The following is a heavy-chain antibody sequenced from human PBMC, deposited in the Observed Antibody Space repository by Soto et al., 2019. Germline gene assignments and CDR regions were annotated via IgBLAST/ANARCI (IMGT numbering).Heavy chain of an antibody. CDR1: GGSISRYY. Sequence: SETLSLTCTASGGSISRYYWSWSRQPPGKGLEWIGYIYYSGSTNYNPSLKSRVTISVDTSKNQFSLKLSSVTAADTAVYYCTKSDTYYYDSSGYFWFDPWGQGTLVTVS. V-gene: IGHV4-59*01. J-gene: IGHJ5*02. D-gene: IGHD3-22*01. CDR2: IYYSGST. CDR3: TKSDTYYYDSSGYFWFDP.